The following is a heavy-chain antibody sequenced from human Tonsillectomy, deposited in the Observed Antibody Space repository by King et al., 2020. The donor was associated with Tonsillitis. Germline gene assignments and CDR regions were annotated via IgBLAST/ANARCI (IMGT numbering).Heavy chain of an antibody. CDR2: ISTYNGKA. V-gene: IGHV1-18*01. J-gene: IGHJ4*02. CDR3: ARILAALYFDY. Sequence: QLVQSGAEVKKPGASVKVSCKASGYTFTTFGISWVRQAPGQGLEWMGWISTYNGKANYAQKIQGRVTMTTDTSTSTAYMELRSLRSDDTAVYDCARILAALYFDYWGQGTLVTVSS. CDR1: GYTFTTFG. D-gene: IGHD3-9*01.